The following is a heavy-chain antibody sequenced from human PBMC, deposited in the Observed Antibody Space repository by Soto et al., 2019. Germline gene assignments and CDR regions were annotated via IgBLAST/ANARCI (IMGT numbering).Heavy chain of an antibody. CDR2: IHHSGTT. CDR3: ARDPSSYYYYGMDV. CDR1: GGSIRSETW. J-gene: IGHJ6*02. Sequence: QVQLQESGPGLVKPSGTLSLICTVSGGSIRSETWWTWVRQPPGKGLEWIGQIHHSGTTHYNPSLKSPVTMSVDKSKNQFSLNLSSVTAADTAVYYCARDPSSYYYYGMDVWGQGTTVTV. V-gene: IGHV4-4*02.